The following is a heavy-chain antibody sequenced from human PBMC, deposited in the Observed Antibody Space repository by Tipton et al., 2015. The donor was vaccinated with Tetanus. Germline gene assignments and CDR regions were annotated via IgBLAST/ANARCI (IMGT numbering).Heavy chain of an antibody. J-gene: IGHJ4*02. CDR3: VSGSALDY. CDR2: ISSTSSYI. V-gene: IGHV3-21*01. Sequence: SLRLSCEVSGFTLSRFGMNWVRQAPGKGLEWISSISSTSSYIYYATSVKGRFTISRDNAKSSLFLQMNSLRDDDTAVYYCVSGSALDYWGQGTLITVSS. D-gene: IGHD6-25*01. CDR1: GFTLSRFG.